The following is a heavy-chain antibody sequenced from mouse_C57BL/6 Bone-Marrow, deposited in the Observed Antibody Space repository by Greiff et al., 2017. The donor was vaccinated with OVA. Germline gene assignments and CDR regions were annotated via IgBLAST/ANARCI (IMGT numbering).Heavy chain of an antibody. CDR3: ARSYGYYYVYWYFDV. J-gene: IGHJ1*03. Sequence: VQLQQSGPGLVQPSQSLSITCTVSGFSLTSYGVHWVRQSPGKGLEWLGVIWSGGSTDYNAAFISRLSISKDNSKSQVFCKMNRLQADDTAIYYCARSYGYYYVYWYFDVWGTGTTVTVSS. V-gene: IGHV2-2*01. CDR1: GFSLTSYG. CDR2: IWSGGST. D-gene: IGHD2-3*01.